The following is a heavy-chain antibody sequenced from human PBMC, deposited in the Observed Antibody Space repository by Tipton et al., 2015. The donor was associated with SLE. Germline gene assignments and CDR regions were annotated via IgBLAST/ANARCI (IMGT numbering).Heavy chain of an antibody. CDR1: GFTFSSYG. D-gene: IGHD7-27*01. J-gene: IGHJ4*02. CDR3: AKDRTGDEGYFDY. V-gene: IGHV3-33*06. Sequence: SLRLSCAASGFTFSSYGMHWVRQAPGKGLEWVAVICYDGSNKYYEDSVKGRFTISRDNSKNTLYLQMNSLRAEDTAVYYCAKDRTGDEGYFDYWGQGTLVTVSS. CDR2: ICYDGSNK.